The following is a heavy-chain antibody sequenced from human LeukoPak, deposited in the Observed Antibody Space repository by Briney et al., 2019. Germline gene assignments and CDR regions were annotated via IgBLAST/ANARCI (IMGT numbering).Heavy chain of an antibody. J-gene: IGHJ4*02. V-gene: IGHV4-39*07. CDR2: IYYSGST. CDR1: GGSISSSSYY. CDR3: ARGNWGTEFDY. D-gene: IGHD7-27*01. Sequence: SETLSLTCTVSGGSISSSSYYWGWIRQPPGKGLEWIGSIYYSGSTYYNPSLKSRVTISIDTSKNQFSLKLSSVTAADTAVYYCARGNWGTEFDYWGQGTLVTVSS.